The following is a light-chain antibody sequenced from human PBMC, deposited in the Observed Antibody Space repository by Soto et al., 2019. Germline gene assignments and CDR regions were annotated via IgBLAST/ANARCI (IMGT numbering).Light chain of an antibody. J-gene: IGLJ2*01. CDR2: GNS. CDR3: HSYDSSLSGSV. CDR1: SSNIGAGYD. V-gene: IGLV1-40*01. Sequence: QSVLTQPPSVSGAPGQRVTISCTGSSSNIGAGYDVHWYQQLPGTAPKLLIYGNSNRPSGVPDRFSGSKSGTSASLAITGLQAEDEADYYRHSYDSSLSGSVFGGGTQLTVL.